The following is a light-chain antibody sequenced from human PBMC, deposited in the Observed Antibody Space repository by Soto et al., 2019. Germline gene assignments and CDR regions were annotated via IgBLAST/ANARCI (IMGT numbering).Light chain of an antibody. J-gene: IGLJ2*01. CDR2: GNS. Sequence: QSVLTQPPSVSGAPGQRVTISCTGSSSNIGAGYAVHWYQQLPGTAPKLLIYGNSNRPSVVPYRFSGSKSGTSASLAITGLQAEDEADYYGQSYDSSLSGVVFGGGTKLTVL. CDR1: SSNIGAGYA. CDR3: QSYDSSLSGVV. V-gene: IGLV1-40*01.